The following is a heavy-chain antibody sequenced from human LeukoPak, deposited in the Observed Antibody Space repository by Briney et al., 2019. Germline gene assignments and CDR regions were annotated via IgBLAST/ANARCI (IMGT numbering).Heavy chain of an antibody. Sequence: PSEPLSLTCSGSNYSISNSLYWGWLRQPPGKGLEGIGSIYRSGSTFYNPSLKNRFTISLDTSKNQFSLTLSSVTAAATAVYFCARGTYGYYMDVWGKGTTVTVSS. J-gene: IGHJ6*03. V-gene: IGHV4-38-2*02. CDR1: NYSISNSLY. CDR3: ARGTYGYYMDV. D-gene: IGHD4-17*01. CDR2: IYRSGST.